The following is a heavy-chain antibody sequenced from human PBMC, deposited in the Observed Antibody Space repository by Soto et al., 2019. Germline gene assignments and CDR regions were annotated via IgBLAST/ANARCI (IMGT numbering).Heavy chain of an antibody. J-gene: IGHJ4*02. CDR2: IWSSGTT. D-gene: IGHD5-12*01. V-gene: IGHV4-39*01. Sequence: SETLSLTCTVSGDSIRSGTYSWDWIRQSPGKGLEWIGCIWSSGTTYFNPSLEGRLTISVDTSKNQFFLNLNSVTAADTAVYYCARGRWLRSSFDYWGQGTLVTVSS. CDR1: GDSIRSGTYS. CDR3: ARGRWLRSSFDY.